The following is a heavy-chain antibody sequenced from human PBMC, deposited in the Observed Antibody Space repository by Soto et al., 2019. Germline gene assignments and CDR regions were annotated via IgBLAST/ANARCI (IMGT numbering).Heavy chain of an antibody. CDR1: GYSFTSYW. V-gene: IGHV5-51*01. J-gene: IGHJ4*02. CDR2: IYPGDSDT. Sequence: PGESLKISCKGSGYSFTSYWIGWVRQMPGKGLEWMGIIYPGDSDTRYSPSFQGQVTISADKSISTPYLQWSSLKASDTAMYYCARGSSPIFDYYDSRGYYVYFDYWGQGTLVTVAS. D-gene: IGHD3-22*01. CDR3: ARGSSPIFDYYDSRGYYVYFDY.